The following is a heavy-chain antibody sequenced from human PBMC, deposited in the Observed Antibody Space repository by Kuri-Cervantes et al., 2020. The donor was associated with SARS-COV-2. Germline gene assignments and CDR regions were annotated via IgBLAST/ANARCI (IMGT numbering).Heavy chain of an antibody. D-gene: IGHD1-20*01. CDR3: ARHMYKSNPGDAFDI. CDR2: IYYSGST. CDR1: GGSISSSFYY. V-gene: IGHV4-39*01. Sequence: GSLRLSCTVSGGSISSSFYYWGWIRQPPGKGLEWIGSIYYSGSTYYIPSLKSRVTISVDTSKNQFSLKLSSVTAADTSVYYCARHMYKSNPGDAFDISGRGTLVTVSS. J-gene: IGHJ3*02.